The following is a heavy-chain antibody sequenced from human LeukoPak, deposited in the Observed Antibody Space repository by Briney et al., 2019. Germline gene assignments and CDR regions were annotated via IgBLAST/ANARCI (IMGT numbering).Heavy chain of an antibody. J-gene: IGHJ4*02. CDR3: ARGGSL. CDR2: IKEDGSET. V-gene: IGHV3-7*01. CDR1: GFIFKKYW. Sequence: GGSLRLSCAASGFIFKKYWMNWVRQVPGKGLECLANIKEDGSETYYADSVKGRFTISRDNPENLLFLQINSLRVEDTAVYYCARGGSLWGQGTLVTVSS. D-gene: IGHD3-10*01.